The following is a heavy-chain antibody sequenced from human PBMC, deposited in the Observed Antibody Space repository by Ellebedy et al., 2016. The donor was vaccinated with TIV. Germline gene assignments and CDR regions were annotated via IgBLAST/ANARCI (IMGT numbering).Heavy chain of an antibody. CDR1: GFTFTMYN. CDR2: IDSSGTVT. V-gene: IGHV3-74*01. CDR3: TREADSFDI. J-gene: IGHJ3*02. Sequence: GESLKISCAVSGFTFTMYNIHWVRQAPGKGLVWVSYIDSSGTVTRYADSVKSRFTISRDNAKNTLYLQMNSLRADDTARYYCTREADSFDIWGLGTVVSVSS.